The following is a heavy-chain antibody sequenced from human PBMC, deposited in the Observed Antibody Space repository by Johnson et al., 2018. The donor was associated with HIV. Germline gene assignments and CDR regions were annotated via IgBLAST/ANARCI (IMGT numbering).Heavy chain of an antibody. CDR1: GFTFSRYG. CDR3: AKASHWAFDI. D-gene: IGHD1-1*01. J-gene: IGHJ3*02. Sequence: QVQLVESGGGVVQPGGSLRLSCAASGFTFSRYGMHWVRQAPGQGLEWVAFIRYDGSNKYYVDSVKGRFTISRDNSKNTLYLQMNSLRGEDTAVYYCAKASHWAFDIWGQGTMVTVSS. CDR2: IRYDGSNK. V-gene: IGHV3-30*02.